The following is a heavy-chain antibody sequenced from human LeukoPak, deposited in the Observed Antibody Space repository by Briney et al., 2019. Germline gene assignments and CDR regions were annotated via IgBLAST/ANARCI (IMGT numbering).Heavy chain of an antibody. CDR3: ARGGVTAAGFDY. Sequence: ASVKVSCKASGGTFSSYAISWVRQAPGQGLEWMGGIIPIFGTANYAQKFQGRVTMTEDTSTDTAYMELSSLRSEDTAVYYCARGGVTAAGFDYWGQGTLVTVSS. CDR1: GGTFSSYA. V-gene: IGHV1-69*06. J-gene: IGHJ4*02. CDR2: IIPIFGTA. D-gene: IGHD2-21*02.